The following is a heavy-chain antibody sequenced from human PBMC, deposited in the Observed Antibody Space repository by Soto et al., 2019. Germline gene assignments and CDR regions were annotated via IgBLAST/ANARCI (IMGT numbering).Heavy chain of an antibody. V-gene: IGHV4-4*07. D-gene: IGHD2-21*02. CDR1: GGSISSYY. Sequence: LSLTCTVSGGSISSYYWSWIRQPAGKGLEWIGRIYTSGSTNYNPSLKSRVTMSVDTSKNQFSLKLSSVTAADTGVYYCVRAVCGTDCPPYSFDYWGQGTLVTVSS. CDR2: IYTSGST. CDR3: VRAVCGTDCPPYSFDY. J-gene: IGHJ4*02.